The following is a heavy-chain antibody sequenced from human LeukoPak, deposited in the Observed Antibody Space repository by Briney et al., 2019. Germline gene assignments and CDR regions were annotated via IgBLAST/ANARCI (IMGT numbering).Heavy chain of an antibody. CDR1: GFTFSSYA. CDR3: ARARWFYYYYMDV. CDR2: ISYDGSNK. Sequence: PGGSLRLSCAAPGFTFSSYAMHWVRQAPGKGLEWVAVISYDGSNKYYADSVKGRFTISRDNSKNTLYLQMNSLRAEDTAVYYCARARWFYYYYMDVWGKGTTVTVSS. J-gene: IGHJ6*03. V-gene: IGHV3-30*04. D-gene: IGHD3-10*01.